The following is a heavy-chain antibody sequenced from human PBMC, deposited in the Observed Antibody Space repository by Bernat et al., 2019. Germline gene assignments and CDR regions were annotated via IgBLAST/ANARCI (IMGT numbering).Heavy chain of an antibody. Sequence: EVQVVESGGGLVKPGESLRLSCAGSGFSFIDAWMTWVRQAPGKGPEWVGRIKSKRAGGRIVYAAPVKGRFTISRDDSKNTLYLQMNSLKTEDTAVYYCLADIPRPLSQIDYWGQGTLVTVSS. CDR2: IKSKRAGGRI. J-gene: IGHJ4*02. CDR3: LADIPRPLSQIDY. CDR1: GFSFIDAW. D-gene: IGHD2-2*02. V-gene: IGHV3-15*01.